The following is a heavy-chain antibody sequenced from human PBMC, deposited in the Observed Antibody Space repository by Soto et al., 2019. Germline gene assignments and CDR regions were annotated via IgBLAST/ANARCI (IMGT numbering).Heavy chain of an antibody. V-gene: IGHV3-53*01. J-gene: IGHJ6*02. D-gene: IGHD4-17*01. CDR2: IYSGGST. CDR3: ARTTSYYYYYGMXV. Sequence: PGGSLRLSCIASGFTFRSNWMHWVRQTSGKGLVWVSVIYSGGSTYYADSVKGRFTISRDNSKNTLYLQMNSLRAEDTAVYYCARTTSYYYYYGMXVWGQGTTVTVSS. CDR1: GFTFRSNW.